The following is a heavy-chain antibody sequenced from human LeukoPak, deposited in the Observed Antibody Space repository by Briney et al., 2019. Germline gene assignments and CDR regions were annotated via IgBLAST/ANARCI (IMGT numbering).Heavy chain of an antibody. Sequence: PGGSLRLSCAASGFTFSDYYMSWIRQAPGKGLEWVSYISSSGSTIYYADSVKGRFTISRDNAKNSLYLQMNSLRAEDTAVYYCARVGGYCSGGICYSVVYAFDIWGQGTMVTVSS. V-gene: IGHV3-11*01. J-gene: IGHJ3*02. CDR2: ISSSGSTI. CDR1: GFTFSDYY. CDR3: ARVGGYCSGGICYSVVYAFDI. D-gene: IGHD2-15*01.